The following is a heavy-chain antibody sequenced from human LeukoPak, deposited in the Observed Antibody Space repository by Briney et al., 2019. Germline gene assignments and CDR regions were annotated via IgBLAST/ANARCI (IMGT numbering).Heavy chain of an antibody. Sequence: GGSLRLSCAASRFTFSSYATNWVRQAPGKGLEWVSAISGSGGSIYYTDSVKGRFTISRDNSKNTLFLQMNSLRAEDTAVYYCAKVWGSYSTGYFDYWGQGTLVTVSS. D-gene: IGHD1-26*01. J-gene: IGHJ4*02. V-gene: IGHV3-23*01. CDR2: ISGSGGSI. CDR1: RFTFSSYA. CDR3: AKVWGSYSTGYFDY.